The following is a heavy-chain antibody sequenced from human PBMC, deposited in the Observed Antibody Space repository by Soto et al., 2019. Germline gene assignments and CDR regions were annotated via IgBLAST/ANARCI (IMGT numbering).Heavy chain of an antibody. CDR2: IYYSGST. D-gene: IGHD2-2*01. CDR3: ARVGRYQLLSNNWFDP. Sequence: LSLTFTVSGGSVSSGSYYWSWIRQPPGKGLEWIGYIYYSGSTNYNPSLKSRVTISVDTSKNQFSLKLSSVTAADTAVYYCARVGRYQLLSNNWFDPWGQGTLVTVSS. CDR1: GGSVSSGSYY. V-gene: IGHV4-61*01. J-gene: IGHJ5*02.